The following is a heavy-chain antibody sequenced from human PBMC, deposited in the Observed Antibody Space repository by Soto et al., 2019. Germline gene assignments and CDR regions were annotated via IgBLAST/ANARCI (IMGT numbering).Heavy chain of an antibody. V-gene: IGHV3-23*01. J-gene: IGHJ4*02. Sequence: GGSLRLSCAASGFTFSSYAMSWVRQAPGKGLEWVSAISGSGGSTYYADSVKGRFTISRDNSKNTLYLQMNSLRAEDTAVYYCAKVSGNYYDSSGYYYVNLYFDYWGQGTLVTVSS. CDR2: ISGSGGST. CDR3: AKVSGNYYDSSGYYYVNLYFDY. CDR1: GFTFSSYA. D-gene: IGHD3-22*01.